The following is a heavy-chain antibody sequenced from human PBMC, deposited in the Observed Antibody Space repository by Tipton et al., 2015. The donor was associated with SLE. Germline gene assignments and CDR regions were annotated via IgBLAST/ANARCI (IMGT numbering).Heavy chain of an antibody. V-gene: IGHV4-61*09. J-gene: IGHJ4*02. D-gene: IGHD1-26*01. CDR3: ARGGGSYYDY. CDR2: IYTSGST. Sequence: TLSLTCTVSGGSISSGSYYWSWIRQPAGKGLEWIGHIYTSGSTNYNPSLKSRVTISVDTSKNQFSLRVRSVTAAVTAVYYCARGGGSYYDYWGQGTLVTVSS. CDR1: GGSISSGSYY.